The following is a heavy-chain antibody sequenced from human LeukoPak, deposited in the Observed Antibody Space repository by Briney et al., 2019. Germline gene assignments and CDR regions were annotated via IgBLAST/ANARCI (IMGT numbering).Heavy chain of an antibody. CDR2: IYYSGST. Sequence: SETLSLTCTVSGGSISSYYWSWLRQPPGKGLEWIGYIYYSGSTNYNPSLKSRVTISVDTSKNQFSLKLSSVTAADTAVYYCTSWDQGLGYWGQGTLVTVSS. D-gene: IGHD1-26*01. CDR1: GGSISSYY. V-gene: IGHV4-59*01. J-gene: IGHJ4*02. CDR3: TSWDQGLGY.